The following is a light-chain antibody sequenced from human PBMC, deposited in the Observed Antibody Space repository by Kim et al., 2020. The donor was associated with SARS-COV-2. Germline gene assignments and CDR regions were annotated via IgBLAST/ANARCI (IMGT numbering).Light chain of an antibody. Sequence: VALGQTVRITCQGDSLRSYYATWDQQKPGKAPIVVIYGKNNRPSGIPDRFSGSSSGNTASLTITGTQAGDEADYYCNSRGSNDNVVFGGGTQLTVL. V-gene: IGLV3-19*01. CDR3: NSRGSNDNVV. J-gene: IGLJ2*01. CDR1: SLRSYY. CDR2: GKN.